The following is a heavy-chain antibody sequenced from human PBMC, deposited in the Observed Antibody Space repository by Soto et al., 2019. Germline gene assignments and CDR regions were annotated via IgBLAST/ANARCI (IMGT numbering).Heavy chain of an antibody. CDR1: GFTFSSYA. J-gene: IGHJ4*02. D-gene: IGHD5-12*01. Sequence: EVQLVESGGGLVQPGGSLRLSCAASGFTFSSYALNWVRQAPGKGLEWLSYISGSGGTAYYADSVQGRFTISRDNAKNSLYLQLNSLRAEDTAVYYCTRDVSGYVRFDDWGQGTLVTVSS. CDR3: TRDVSGYVRFDD. CDR2: ISGSGGTA. V-gene: IGHV3-48*03.